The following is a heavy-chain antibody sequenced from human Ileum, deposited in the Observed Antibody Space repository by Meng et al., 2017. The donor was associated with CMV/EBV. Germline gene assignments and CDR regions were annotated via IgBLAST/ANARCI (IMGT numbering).Heavy chain of an antibody. CDR3: ARDSYHYGSSTYNWFDP. J-gene: IGHJ5*02. V-gene: IGHV4-59*01. Sequence: GSLRLSCTVSGDSISTYWWSWIRQSPGKGLEWIGYIHHSGTTNHNPSLRSRVIMSVDTSNNQFSLKLTSVTAADTAVYYCARDSYHYGSSTYNWFDPWGQGSLVTVSS. D-gene: IGHD3-10*01. CDR2: IHHSGTT. CDR1: GDSISTYW.